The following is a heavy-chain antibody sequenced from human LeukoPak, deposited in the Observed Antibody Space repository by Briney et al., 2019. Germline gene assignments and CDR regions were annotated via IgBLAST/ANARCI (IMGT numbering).Heavy chain of an antibody. J-gene: IGHJ3*01. Sequence: PGGSLRLSCAASGFTFSSYSMNWVRQAPGKGLEWVSYISSSSSTIYYADSVKGRFTISRDNAKNSLYLQMNSLRAEDTAVYYCARDRPRIVVVIPDAFDVWGQGTMVTVSS. V-gene: IGHV3-48*04. CDR3: ARDRPRIVVVIPDAFDV. CDR2: ISSSSSTI. D-gene: IGHD3-22*01. CDR1: GFTFSSYS.